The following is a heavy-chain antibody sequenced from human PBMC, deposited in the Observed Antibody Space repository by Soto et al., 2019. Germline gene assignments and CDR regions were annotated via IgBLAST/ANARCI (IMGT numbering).Heavy chain of an antibody. CDR3: ARVPVWELHESPHFDY. Sequence: GGSLRLSCAASGFTFSSYSMNWVRQAPGKGLEWVSSISSSGSYIYYADSVKGRFTISRDNARNSLYLQMNSLRAEDTAIYYCARVPVWELHESPHFDYWGLGTLVTGSS. D-gene: IGHD1-26*01. V-gene: IGHV3-21*01. CDR2: ISSSGSYI. J-gene: IGHJ4*02. CDR1: GFTFSSYS.